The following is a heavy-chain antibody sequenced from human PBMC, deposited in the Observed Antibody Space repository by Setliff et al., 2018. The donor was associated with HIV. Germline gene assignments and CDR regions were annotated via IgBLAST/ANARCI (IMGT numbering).Heavy chain of an antibody. J-gene: IGHJ6*03. Sequence: PGGSLRLSCAVSEPTLRDSWMHWVRQVPGKGLVWVSTINSDGRTTTYADSVKGRFTISRDNAKNTVYLQMNSLRGEDTAVYYCHYFMAGWGKGTMGTVSS. CDR1: EPTLRDSW. CDR3: HYFMAG. CDR2: INSDGRTT. V-gene: IGHV3-74*03.